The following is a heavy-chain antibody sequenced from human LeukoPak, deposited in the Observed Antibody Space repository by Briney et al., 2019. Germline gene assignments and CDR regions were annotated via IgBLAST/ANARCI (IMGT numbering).Heavy chain of an antibody. CDR1: GGSISSYY. D-gene: IGHD6-19*01. CDR2: MYASGST. CDR3: ARDQGGYSSGLSFVY. Sequence: SETLSLTCTVSGGSISSYYWNWIRQPAGKGLEWIGRMYASGSTNYNPSLKSRVTMSVDTSKNQFSLKLSSVTAADTAVYYCARDQGGYSSGLSFVYWGQGTLVTVSS. V-gene: IGHV4-4*07. J-gene: IGHJ4*02.